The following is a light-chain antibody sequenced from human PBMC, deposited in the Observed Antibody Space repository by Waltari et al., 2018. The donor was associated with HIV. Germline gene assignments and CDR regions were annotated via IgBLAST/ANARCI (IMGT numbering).Light chain of an antibody. CDR1: SRDVGGYNF. Sequence: QSALTQPASVSGSPGQSITISCTGTSRDVGGYNFVSWYQQHPGKVPKLIIYEVSKRPSGVSNRFSASKSGNTTSLTISGLQAEDEADYYCKSYRSDSTYVFGTGTKVTVL. CDR2: EVS. CDR3: KSYRSDSTYV. J-gene: IGLJ1*01. V-gene: IGLV2-14*03.